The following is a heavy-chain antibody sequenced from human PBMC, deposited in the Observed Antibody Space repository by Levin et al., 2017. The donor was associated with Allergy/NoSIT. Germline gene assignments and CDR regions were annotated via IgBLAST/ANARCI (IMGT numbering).Heavy chain of an antibody. CDR3: ARRDGYNSGWFWFDR. CDR2: IDPSDSYT. CDR1: GYSFTSYW. D-gene: IGHD6-19*01. V-gene: IGHV5-10-1*01. J-gene: IGHJ5*02. Sequence: AGGSLRLSCKGSGYSFTSYWITWVRQMPGKGLEWMGSIDPSDSYTNYSPSFQGHVTISTDKSITTAYLQWSSLNASDTAIYYCARRDGYNSGWFWFDRWGQGTLVTVSS.